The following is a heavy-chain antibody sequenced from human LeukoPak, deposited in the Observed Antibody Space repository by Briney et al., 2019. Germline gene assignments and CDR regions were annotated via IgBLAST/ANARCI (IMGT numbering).Heavy chain of an antibody. Sequence: SETLSLTCAVYGGSFSGYYWNWIRQPPGKGLEWIGEINHSGSTNYNPSLKSRVTISVDTSKNQFSLKLSSVTAADTAVYYCARVPITRTASDDWGQGTLVTVSS. D-gene: IGHD3-10*01. V-gene: IGHV4-34*01. J-gene: IGHJ4*02. CDR3: ARVPITRTASDD. CDR1: GGSFSGYY. CDR2: INHSGST.